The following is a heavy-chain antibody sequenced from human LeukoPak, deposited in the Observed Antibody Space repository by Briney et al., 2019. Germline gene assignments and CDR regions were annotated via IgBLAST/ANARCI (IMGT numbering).Heavy chain of an antibody. J-gene: IGHJ4*02. D-gene: IGHD2-2*01. CDR3: ARGGYRSSTSRPFDY. V-gene: IGHV4-4*07. CDR2: IYTSGST. Sequence: PSETLSLTCTVSGGSISSYYWSWIRQPAGKELEWIGRIYTSGSTNYNPSLKSRVTMSVDTSKNQFSLKLSSVTAADTAVYYCARGGYRSSTSRPFDYWGQGTLVTVSS. CDR1: GGSISSYY.